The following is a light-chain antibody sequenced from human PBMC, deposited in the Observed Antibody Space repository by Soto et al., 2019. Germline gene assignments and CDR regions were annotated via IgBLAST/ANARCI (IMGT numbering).Light chain of an antibody. CDR1: QGISSF. CDR3: QQLNSYPQT. V-gene: IGKV1-9*01. CDR2: GAY. Sequence: DIQLTQSPAFLSASVGDRVTITCRASQGISSFLAWFQQKPGKAPNLLIYGAYTLQSGVPSRFSGSGSGTEFTLTISSLQPEDFATYYCQQLNSYPQTFGGGSKVEIK. J-gene: IGKJ4*01.